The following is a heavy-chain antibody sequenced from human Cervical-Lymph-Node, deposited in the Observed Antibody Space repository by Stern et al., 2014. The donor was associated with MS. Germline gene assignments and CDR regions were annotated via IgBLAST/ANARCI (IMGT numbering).Heavy chain of an antibody. J-gene: IGHJ5*01. CDR3: ARDDWVERLDS. Sequence: VQLVECGGGLVQPGGSLRLSCAASGFPLSIYSMNWVRQAPGKGLEWVSYISTISTIYYADSVKGRFTISRDNAKNSLYLQMNSLRAEDTAVYFCARDDWVERLDSWGQGTLVTVSS. V-gene: IGHV3-48*01. CDR2: ISTISTI. CDR1: GFPLSIYS. D-gene: IGHD1-1*01.